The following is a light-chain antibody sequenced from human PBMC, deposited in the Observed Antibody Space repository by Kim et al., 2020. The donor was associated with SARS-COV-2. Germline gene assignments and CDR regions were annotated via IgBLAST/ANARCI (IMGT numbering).Light chain of an antibody. CDR3: LQYNSYPYT. V-gene: IGKV1-17*01. J-gene: IGKJ2*01. CDR2: GAS. Sequence: SASVGDRVTIHGRASQDIRNDLGWYQQKPGKAPKRLIYGASSLPSGVPSRFSGSRSGTEFTLTISSLQPEDFASYYCLQYNSYPYTFGQGTKLEI. CDR1: QDIRND.